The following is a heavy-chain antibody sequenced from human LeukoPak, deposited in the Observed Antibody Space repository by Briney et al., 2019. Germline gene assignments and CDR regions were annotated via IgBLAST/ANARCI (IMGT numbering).Heavy chain of an antibody. CDR1: GFTFSSYW. D-gene: IGHD6-13*01. V-gene: IGHV3-7*01. J-gene: IGHJ4*02. Sequence: PGGSLRLSCAASGFTFSSYWMTWVRQAPGKGLEWVANIKKDGSEKYYVDSVKGRFTISRDNANNSLYLQMNSLRAEDTAVYYCARLYSSSFGYYFDYWGQGTLVTVSS. CDR3: ARLYSSSFGYYFDY. CDR2: IKKDGSEK.